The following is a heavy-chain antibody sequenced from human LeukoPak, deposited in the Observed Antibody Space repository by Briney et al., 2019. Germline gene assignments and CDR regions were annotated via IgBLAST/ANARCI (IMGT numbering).Heavy chain of an antibody. D-gene: IGHD2-15*01. CDR2: IIPIFGTA. CDR3: ARDVRCSGGSCYPKTEYYYYGMDV. Sequence: ASVKVSCKASGGTFSSYAISWVRQAPGQGLEWMGGIIPIFGTANYAQKFQGRVTITADESTSKAYMEQSSLRSEDTAVYYCARDVRCSGGSCYPKTEYYYYGMDVWGQGTTVTVSS. CDR1: GGTFSSYA. V-gene: IGHV1-69*13. J-gene: IGHJ6*02.